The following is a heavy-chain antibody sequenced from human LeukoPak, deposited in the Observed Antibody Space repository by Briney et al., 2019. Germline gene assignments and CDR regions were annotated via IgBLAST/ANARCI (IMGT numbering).Heavy chain of an antibody. Sequence: ASVKVSCKASGYTFTSYGISWVRQAPGQGLEWMGWINPNSGGTNYAQKFQGRVTMTRDTSISTAYMELSRLRSDDTAVYYCARMRGSGSYWGQGTLVTVSS. D-gene: IGHD1-26*01. CDR1: GYTFTSYG. V-gene: IGHV1-2*02. CDR3: ARMRGSGSY. CDR2: INPNSGGT. J-gene: IGHJ4*02.